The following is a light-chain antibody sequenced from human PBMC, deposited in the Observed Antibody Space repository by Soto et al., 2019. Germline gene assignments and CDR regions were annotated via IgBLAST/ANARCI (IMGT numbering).Light chain of an antibody. CDR1: QILSNNIY. V-gene: IGKV3-20*01. CDR3: QQYGSSGT. Sequence: EIVMTQSPGTLSLSPGERATLSCRASQILSNNIYLAWYQQKPGQAPRLLIYGASNRATGIPDRFSGSGSGTDFTLTISRLEPEDFAVYYCQQYGSSGTFGQGTKVDIK. CDR2: GAS. J-gene: IGKJ1*01.